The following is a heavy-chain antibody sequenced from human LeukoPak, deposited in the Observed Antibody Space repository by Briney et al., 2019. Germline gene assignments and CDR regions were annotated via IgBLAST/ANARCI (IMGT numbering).Heavy chain of an antibody. D-gene: IGHD6-6*01. J-gene: IGHJ6*03. CDR3: RAARPEDYYRYMDV. Sequence: SETLSLTCAVYGASFSDYYLSWIRQPPGKGLEWIGRINHSGSNNYNPSLKSRVTISIDMSNNQFSLTLSSVTAADTALYYCRAARPEDYYRYMDVWGKGTTVTVSS. V-gene: IGHV4-34*01. CDR1: GASFSDYY. CDR2: INHSGSN.